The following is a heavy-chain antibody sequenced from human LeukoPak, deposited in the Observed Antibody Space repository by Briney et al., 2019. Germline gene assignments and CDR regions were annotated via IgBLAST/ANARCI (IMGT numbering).Heavy chain of an antibody. J-gene: IGHJ6*02. D-gene: IGHD3-3*01. Sequence: ASVMVSCKASGYTFTSYDINWVRQATGQGLEWMGWMNPNSGNTGYAQKFQGRVTMTRNTSISTAYMELSSLRSEDTAVYYCARAYDFWSGSYGMDVWGQGTTVTVSS. V-gene: IGHV1-8*01. CDR3: ARAYDFWSGSYGMDV. CDR1: GYTFTSYD. CDR2: MNPNSGNT.